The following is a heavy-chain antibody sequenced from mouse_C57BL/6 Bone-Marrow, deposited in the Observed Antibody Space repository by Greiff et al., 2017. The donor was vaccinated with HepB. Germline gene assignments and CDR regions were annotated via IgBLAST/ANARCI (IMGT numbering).Heavy chain of an antibody. Sequence: DVMLVESGGGLVQPKGSLKLSCAASGFTFNTYAMHWVRQAPGKGLEWVARIRSKSSNYATYYADSVKDRFTISRDDSQSMLYLQMNNLKTEDTAMYYCVSSQGDFTNFDVWGTGTTVTVSS. CDR2: IRSKSSNYAT. J-gene: IGHJ1*03. D-gene: IGHD1-1*01. CDR3: VSSQGDFTNFDV. V-gene: IGHV10-3*01. CDR1: GFTFNTYA.